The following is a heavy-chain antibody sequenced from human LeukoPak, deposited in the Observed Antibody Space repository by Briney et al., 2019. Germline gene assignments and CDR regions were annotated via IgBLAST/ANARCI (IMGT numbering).Heavy chain of an antibody. D-gene: IGHD2-21*01. CDR3: ARVGLVRTYGMDV. J-gene: IGHJ6*02. CDR2: ISSSSYI. CDR1: GFTFRSYS. V-gene: IGHV3-21*01. Sequence: GGSLRLSCAASGFTFRSYSMNWVRQAPGKGLEWVSSISSSSYIYYADSVKDRFTISRDNAKNSLYLQMNSLRAEDTAVYYCARVGLVRTYGMDVWGQGTTVTVSS.